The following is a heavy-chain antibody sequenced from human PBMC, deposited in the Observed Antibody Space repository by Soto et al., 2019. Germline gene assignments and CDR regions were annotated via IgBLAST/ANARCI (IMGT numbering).Heavy chain of an antibody. V-gene: IGHV3-23*04. Sequence: EVQLVQSGGGLVQPGGSLRLSCAASRFTFSNYALTWVRQAPGKGLEWVSTISGSGGNTYYADSVRGRFIISRDNPKNTLFLQMNSLRAEDTAVYYCAKGGSFDIWGQGTLVTVSS. D-gene: IGHD3-16*01. CDR1: RFTFSNYA. J-gene: IGHJ4*02. CDR2: ISGSGGNT. CDR3: AKGGSFDI.